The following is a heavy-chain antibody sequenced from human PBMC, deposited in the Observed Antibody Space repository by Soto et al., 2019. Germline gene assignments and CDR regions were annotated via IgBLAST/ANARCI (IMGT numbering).Heavy chain of an antibody. J-gene: IGHJ5*02. CDR2: ISPYNSHNGDT. D-gene: IGHD6-19*01. V-gene: IGHV1-18*04. Sequence: ASVKVSCKTSGYTFNNYGINWVRQAPGQGLEWVGWISPYNSHNGDTKYAQMVQDRVTMTIDTSTTTADMELRNLRSEDTAVYYCARAAFVMSSSGWYGNWFDPWGQGTLVTVSS. CDR3: ARAAFVMSSSGWYGNWFDP. CDR1: GYTFNNYG.